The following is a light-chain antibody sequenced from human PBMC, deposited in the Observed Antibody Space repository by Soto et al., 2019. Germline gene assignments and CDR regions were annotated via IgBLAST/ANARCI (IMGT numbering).Light chain of an antibody. CDR1: SSDVGTYNY. Sequence: QSVLTQPASVSGSPGQSITISCTGTSSDVGTYNYVSWYQQYPAKAPKLMIYDVSNRPSGVSNRFSGSKSSNTASLTISGLQAEDEADYYCYSYTTSGTYVFGTGTKVTVL. CDR3: YSYTTSGTYV. CDR2: DVS. J-gene: IGLJ1*01. V-gene: IGLV2-14*01.